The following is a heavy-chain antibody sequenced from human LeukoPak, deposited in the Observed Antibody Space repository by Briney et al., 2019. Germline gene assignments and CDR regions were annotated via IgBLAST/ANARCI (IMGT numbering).Heavy chain of an antibody. J-gene: IGHJ4*02. CDR2: IYYSGST. CDR1: GGSIRSYY. D-gene: IGHD3-22*01. CDR3: ARSHHYFDSRAPPYYFDY. V-gene: IGHV4-59*12. Sequence: SETLSLTCTVSGGSIRSYYWSWIRQPPGKGLEWIGYIYYSGSTNYNPSLKSRVTISVDTSKNQFSLNLSSVTAADTAVYCCARSHHYFDSRAPPYYFDYWGQGTLVTVSS.